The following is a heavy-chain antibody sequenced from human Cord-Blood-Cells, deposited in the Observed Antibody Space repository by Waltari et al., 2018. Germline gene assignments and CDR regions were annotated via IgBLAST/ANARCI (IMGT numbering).Heavy chain of an antibody. CDR2: INPNSGGT. V-gene: IGHV1-2*02. CDR3: ARAGYCSSTSCSEYFQH. J-gene: IGHJ1*01. D-gene: IGHD2-2*03. CDR1: GYTFTGYY. Sequence: SGAEVKKPGASVKVSCKASGYTFTGYYMHWVRQAPGQGLEWMGWINPNSGGTNYAQKFQGRVTMTRDTSISTAYMELSRLSSDDTAVYYCARAGYCSSTSCSEYFQHWGQGTLVTVSS.